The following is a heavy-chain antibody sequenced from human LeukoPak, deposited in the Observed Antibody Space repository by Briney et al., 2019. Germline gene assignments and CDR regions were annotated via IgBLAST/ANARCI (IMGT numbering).Heavy chain of an antibody. Sequence: ASVKVSCKASGYTFTGYYIHWVRQAPGQGLEWMGWINPDSGGTKYAQKFQGWVTMTRDTSISTAYMELSRLRSDDTAVYYCARVDSSGWSYWYFDLWGRGTLVTVSS. J-gene: IGHJ2*01. CDR3: ARVDSSGWSYWYFDL. D-gene: IGHD6-19*01. CDR1: GYTFTGYY. V-gene: IGHV1-2*04. CDR2: INPDSGGT.